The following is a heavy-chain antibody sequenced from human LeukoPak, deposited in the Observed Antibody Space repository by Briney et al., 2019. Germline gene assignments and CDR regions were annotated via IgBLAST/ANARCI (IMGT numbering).Heavy chain of an antibody. V-gene: IGHV4-61*02. J-gene: IGHJ4*02. CDR2: IHTGGGA. CDR3: ARYCSSSSCYSDAFDY. CDR1: GGSGWSVSSGSSS. D-gene: IGHD2-2*01. Sequence: SQTLSLTCTVSGGSGWSVSSGSSSWSWIRQPAGKGLEWIGRIHTGGGAKYNPSLKSRLTISRDTSKNQFSLKLTSVTAADTAVYYCARYCSSSSCYSDAFDYWGPGSLVTVSS.